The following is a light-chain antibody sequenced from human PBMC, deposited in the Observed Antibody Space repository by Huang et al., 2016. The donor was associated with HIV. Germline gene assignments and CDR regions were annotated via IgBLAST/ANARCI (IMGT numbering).Light chain of an antibody. CDR2: GAS. V-gene: IGKV3-15*01. J-gene: IGKJ2*01. CDR3: QQYHNWPYT. CDR1: QSVATN. Sequence: EIIMTQSPATLSLSPGEGASLSCRANQSVATNLAWYLHRPGQSPRILIFGASTRASGHPGRFSGSGSGTQVTLTVSGLQSEDFAVYYCQQYHNWPYTFGQGTKLEI.